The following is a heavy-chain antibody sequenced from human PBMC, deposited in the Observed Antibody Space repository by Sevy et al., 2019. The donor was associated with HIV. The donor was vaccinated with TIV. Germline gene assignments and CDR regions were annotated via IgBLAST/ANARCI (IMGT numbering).Heavy chain of an antibody. J-gene: IGHJ4*02. Sequence: SDTLSLTCSVSGDSINNYHWSWIRQPPGKGLEWIGYTSYSGTTNYSPSLKSRVDISVDTSMHHFSLKINSVTAADTAVYYCARLRWDVVDAPGATPGCYFDSWGQGILVTVSS. CDR3: ARLRWDVVDAPGATPGCYFDS. V-gene: IGHV4-59*12. D-gene: IGHD2-2*02. CDR2: TSYSGTT. CDR1: GDSINNYH.